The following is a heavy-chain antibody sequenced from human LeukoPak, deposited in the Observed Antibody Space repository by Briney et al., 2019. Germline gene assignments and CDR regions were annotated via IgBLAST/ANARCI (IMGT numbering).Heavy chain of an antibody. D-gene: IGHD3-10*01. J-gene: IGHJ5*02. CDR1: GGTFSSYA. CDR3: AREFYYYGSGNDHWFDP. CDR2: IIPIFGTA. V-gene: IGHV1-69*05. Sequence: GSSVKVSCKASGGTFSSYAISWVRQAPGQGLEWMGRIIPIFGTANYAQKFQGRVTITTDESTSTAYMELSSLRSADPAVYSCAREFYYYGSGNDHWFDPWGQGTLVTVCS.